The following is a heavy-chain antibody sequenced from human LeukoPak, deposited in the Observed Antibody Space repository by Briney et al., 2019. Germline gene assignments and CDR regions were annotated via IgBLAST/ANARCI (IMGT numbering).Heavy chain of an antibody. D-gene: IGHD6-13*01. CDR3: ARDALSIAAAGQFDY. CDR1: GYTFTGYY. CDR2: ISAYNGNT. J-gene: IGHJ4*02. V-gene: IGHV1-18*04. Sequence: GASVKVSCKASGYTFTGYYMHWVRQAPGQGLEWMGWISAYNGNTNYAQKLQGRVTMTTDTSTSTAYMELRSLRSDDTAVYYCARDALSIAAAGQFDYWGQGTLVTVSS.